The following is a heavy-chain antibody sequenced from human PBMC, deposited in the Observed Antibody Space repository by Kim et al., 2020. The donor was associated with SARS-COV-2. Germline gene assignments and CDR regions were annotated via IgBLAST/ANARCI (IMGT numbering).Heavy chain of an antibody. D-gene: IGHD6-13*01. CDR3: ARGNLWQQLDHWSYFDY. Sequence: GGSLRLSCAASGFTFSSYEMNWVRQAPGKGLEWVSYISSSGSTIYYADSVKGRFTISRDNAKNSLYLQMNSLRAEDTAVYYCARGNLWQQLDHWSYFDYWGQGTLVTVSS. J-gene: IGHJ4*02. V-gene: IGHV3-48*03. CDR1: GFTFSSYE. CDR2: ISSSGSTI.